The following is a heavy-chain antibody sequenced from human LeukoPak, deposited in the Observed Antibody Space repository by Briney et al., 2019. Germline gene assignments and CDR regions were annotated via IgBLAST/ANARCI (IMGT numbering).Heavy chain of an antibody. CDR3: GKVGGNSNS. Sequence: SETLSLTCTVSGGSISSDYWSWIRQPPGEGLEWIGSIHNSRGTSYNPSLESRLTISLDTSENQFFLKMSYVTAADTAMYYCGKVGGNSNSWGQGTLVTVSS. J-gene: IGHJ4*02. D-gene: IGHD4-23*01. CDR1: GGSISSDY. CDR2: IHNSRGT. V-gene: IGHV4-59*06.